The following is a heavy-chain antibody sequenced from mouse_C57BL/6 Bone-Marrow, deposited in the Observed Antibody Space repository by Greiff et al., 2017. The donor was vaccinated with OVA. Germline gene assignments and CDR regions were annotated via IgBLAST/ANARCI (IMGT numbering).Heavy chain of an antibody. Sequence: VQLQQSGAELARPGASVKLSCKASGYTFTSYGISWVKQRTGQGLEWIGEIYPRSGNTYYNEKFKGKATLTADKSSSTAYMELRSLTSEDSAVYFCARGGEIYYYGSSYSYWGQGTTLTVSS. V-gene: IGHV1-81*01. CDR1: GYTFTSYG. D-gene: IGHD1-1*01. CDR2: IYPRSGNT. CDR3: ARGGEIYYYGSSYSY. J-gene: IGHJ2*01.